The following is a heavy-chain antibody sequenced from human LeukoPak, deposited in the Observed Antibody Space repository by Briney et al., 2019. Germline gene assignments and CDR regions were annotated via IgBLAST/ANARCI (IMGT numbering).Heavy chain of an antibody. D-gene: IGHD1-26*01. CDR3: AKDPGQWELLSYYYYMDV. CDR1: GFTLGSYA. V-gene: IGHV3-23*01. J-gene: IGHJ6*03. Sequence: GGSLRLSCVASGFTLGSYAVSWVRQAPGKGLQWVSSLGISGDYAWYAGSVKGRFTISRDSSKNTLYLQMNSLRAEDTAVYYCAKDPGQWELLSYYYYMDVWGKGTTVTVSS. CDR2: LGISGDYA.